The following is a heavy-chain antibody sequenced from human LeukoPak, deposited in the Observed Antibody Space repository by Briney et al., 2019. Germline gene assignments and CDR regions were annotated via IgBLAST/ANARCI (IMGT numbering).Heavy chain of an antibody. CDR3: ARGQRAFDI. J-gene: IGHJ3*02. V-gene: IGHV3-7*01. CDR1: GFTFSNYW. Sequence: PGGSLRLSCAASGFTFSNYWMSWVRQAPGKGLEWVANIKQDGSETYYVDSVKGRFTISRDNAKNSLFLQMNSLTAEDTAVYYCARGQRAFDIWGQGTMVTVSS. CDR2: IKQDGSET.